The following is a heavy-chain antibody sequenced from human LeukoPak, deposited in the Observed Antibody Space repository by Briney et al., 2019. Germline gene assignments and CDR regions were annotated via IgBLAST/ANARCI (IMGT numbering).Heavy chain of an antibody. J-gene: IGHJ3*01. D-gene: IGHD5-12*01. CDR1: GFTFSTYG. CDR3: ARDIELST. CDR2: IASSGLNT. V-gene: IGHV3-NL1*01. Sequence: TGGSLRLSCAASGFTFSTYGMHWVRQAPGKGLEWVSLIASSGLNTYYADSVRGRFTISRDNSKNTLSLQMNSLRVEDTAIYYCARDIELSTWGLGTLVTVSS.